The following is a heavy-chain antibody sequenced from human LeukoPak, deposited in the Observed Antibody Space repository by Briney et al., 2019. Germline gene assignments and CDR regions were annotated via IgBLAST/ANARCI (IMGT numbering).Heavy chain of an antibody. V-gene: IGHV3-21*04. CDR3: ARGKTGSYYSRSYYMDV. J-gene: IGHJ6*03. Sequence: GGSLRLSCAASGFTFSSYSMNWVRQAPGKGLEWVSSISSRSSYIYYADSVKGRFTISRDNAKNSLYLQMNSLRAEDTAVYYCARGKTGSYYSRSYYMDVWGKGTTVTISS. CDR2: ISSRSSYI. CDR1: GFTFSSYS. D-gene: IGHD3-10*01.